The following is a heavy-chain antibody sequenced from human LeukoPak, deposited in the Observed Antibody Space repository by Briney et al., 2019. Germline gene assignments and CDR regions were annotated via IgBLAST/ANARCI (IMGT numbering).Heavy chain of an antibody. Sequence: ASVKVSCKASGGTFSSYTISWVRQATGQGLEWMGWMNPNSGNTGYAQKFQGRVTMTRNTSISTAYMELSSLRSEDTAVYYCARYPIVGATKGDYWGQGTLVTVSS. J-gene: IGHJ4*02. CDR1: GGTFSSYT. V-gene: IGHV1-8*02. CDR3: ARYPIVGATKGDY. CDR2: MNPNSGNT. D-gene: IGHD1-26*01.